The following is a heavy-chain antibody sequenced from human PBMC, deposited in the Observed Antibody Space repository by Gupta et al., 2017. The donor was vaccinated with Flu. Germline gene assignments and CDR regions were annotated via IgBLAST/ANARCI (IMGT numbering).Heavy chain of an antibody. D-gene: IGHD6-6*01. CDR3: AKPSRAVLTPYYFDY. J-gene: IGHJ4*02. CDR1: GFTFSSYA. CDR2: ISGSGGST. Sequence: EVQLLESGGGLVQPGGSLRLSCDASGFTFSSYAMSWVRQAPGKGLEWVSVISGSGGSTYYADSVKGRFTISRDNSKNTLYLQMNSLRAEDTAVYYCAKPSRAVLTPYYFDYWGQGTLVTVSS. V-gene: IGHV3-23*01.